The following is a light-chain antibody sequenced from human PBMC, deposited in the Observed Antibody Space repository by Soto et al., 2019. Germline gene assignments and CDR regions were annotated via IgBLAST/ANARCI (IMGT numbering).Light chain of an antibody. Sequence: QSVLTQPPSASGSPGQSVAISCTGTSSVVGAYNYVAWYQQHPGKVPKLMIYEVSKRPSGVPDRFSGSKSGNTASLTVSGLQADDEADYYCSSYAGSDVFVFGTGTKVTVL. CDR3: SSYAGSDVFV. CDR1: SSVVGAYNY. V-gene: IGLV2-8*01. J-gene: IGLJ1*01. CDR2: EVS.